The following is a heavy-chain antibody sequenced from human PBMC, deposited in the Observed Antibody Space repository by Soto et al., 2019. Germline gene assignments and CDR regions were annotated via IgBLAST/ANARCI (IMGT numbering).Heavy chain of an antibody. CDR3: AREVQWLVHPPLDY. J-gene: IGHJ4*02. CDR1: GFTFSSYS. D-gene: IGHD6-19*01. V-gene: IGHV3-21*01. CDR2: ISSSSSYI. Sequence: GGSLRLSCAASGFTFSSYSMNWVRQAPGKGLEWVSSISSSSSYIYYADSVKGRFTISRDNAKNSLYLQMNSLRAEDTAVYYCAREVQWLVHPPLDYWGQGTLVTVSS.